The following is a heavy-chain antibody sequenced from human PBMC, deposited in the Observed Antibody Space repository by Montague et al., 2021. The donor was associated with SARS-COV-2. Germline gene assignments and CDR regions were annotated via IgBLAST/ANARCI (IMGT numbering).Heavy chain of an antibody. Sequence: SETLSLTCAVYGGSVSSYNLNWTRHPPWTGLDLIWKINHSGGTNYNPSLKSRVTIAVDTAKTQVSLKLTSVTAADTAVFYCARSTGTNSPVGFSNKLRSRYNGMDFWGQGTTVTVSS. D-gene: IGHD4-17*01. V-gene: IGHV4-34*01. CDR1: GGSVSSYN. CDR2: INHSGGT. CDR3: ARSTGTNSPVGFSNKLRSRYNGMDF. J-gene: IGHJ6*02.